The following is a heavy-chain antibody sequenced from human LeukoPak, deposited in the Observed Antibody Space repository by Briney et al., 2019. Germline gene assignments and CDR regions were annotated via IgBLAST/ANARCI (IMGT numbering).Heavy chain of an antibody. CDR1: GFTFSSYA. Sequence: PGGSLRLSCAASGFTFSSYAMHWVRQAPGNGLEWVAVIPYDGSNKYYADSVKGRFTISRDNSKNTLYLQMNSLRAEDTAVYYCASIAVAGTGNWGQGTLVTVSS. CDR3: ASIAVAGTGN. V-gene: IGHV3-30-3*01. CDR2: IPYDGSNK. J-gene: IGHJ4*02. D-gene: IGHD6-19*01.